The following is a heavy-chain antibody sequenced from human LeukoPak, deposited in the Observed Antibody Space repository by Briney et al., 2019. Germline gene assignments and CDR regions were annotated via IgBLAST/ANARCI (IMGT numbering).Heavy chain of an antibody. CDR2: IRSDGSTE. J-gene: IGHJ4*02. D-gene: IGHD2-2*01. Sequence: GRSLRLSCAASGFTFSSYAMHWVRQAPGKGLEWVAFIRSDGSTEYYADSVKGRFTISRDNSKNTLYLQMSSLRAEDTALYCCAKDLPDAYFDYWGLGALVTVSS. CDR3: AKDLPDAYFDY. CDR1: GFTFSSYA. V-gene: IGHV3-30*02.